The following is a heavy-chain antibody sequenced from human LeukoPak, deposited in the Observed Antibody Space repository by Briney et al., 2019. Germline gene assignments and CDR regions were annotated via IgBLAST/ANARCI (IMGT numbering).Heavy chain of an antibody. V-gene: IGHV3-48*03. D-gene: IGHD3-22*01. CDR2: ISSSGSTI. Sequence: GGSLRLSCAASGFTFSSYEMNWVRQAPGKGLEWVSYISSSGSTIYYADPVKGRFTISRDNAKNSLYLQMNSLRAEDTAVYYCARNRGSGYYFYFDYWGQGTLVTVSS. J-gene: IGHJ4*02. CDR3: ARNRGSGYYFYFDY. CDR1: GFTFSSYE.